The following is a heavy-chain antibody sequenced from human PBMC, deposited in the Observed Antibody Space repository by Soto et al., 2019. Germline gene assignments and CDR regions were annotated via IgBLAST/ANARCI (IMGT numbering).Heavy chain of an antibody. Sequence: ESGGGLVKPGGSLRLSCAASGFTFSNAWMNWVRQAPGKALEWVGRIKSKTDGGTTDYAAPVKGRFTISRDDSKNTLYLQMNSLKTEDTAVYYCTTDYSSGDYYYYYYGMDVWGQGTTVTVSS. CDR1: GFTFSNAW. J-gene: IGHJ6*02. D-gene: IGHD7-27*01. CDR3: TTDYSSGDYYYYYYGMDV. V-gene: IGHV3-15*07. CDR2: IKSKTDGGTT.